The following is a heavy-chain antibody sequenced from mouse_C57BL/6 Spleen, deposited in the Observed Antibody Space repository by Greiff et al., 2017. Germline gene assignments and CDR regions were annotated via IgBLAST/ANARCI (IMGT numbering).Heavy chain of an antibody. CDR2: IHPSDSDT. D-gene: IGHD1-1*01. V-gene: IGHV1-74*01. CDR3: AIYYYGSSHFDV. CDR1: GYTFTSYW. Sequence: QVQLQQPGAELVKPGASVKVSCKASGYTFTSYWMHWVKQRPGQGLEWIGRIHPSDSDTNYNQKFKGKATLTVDKSSSPAYMQLSSLTSEDSAVYYCAIYYYGSSHFDVWGTGTTVTVSS. J-gene: IGHJ1*03.